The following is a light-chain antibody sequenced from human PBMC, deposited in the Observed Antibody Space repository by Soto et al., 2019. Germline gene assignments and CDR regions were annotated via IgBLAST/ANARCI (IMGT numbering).Light chain of an antibody. J-gene: IGLJ1*01. CDR2: EVS. V-gene: IGLV2-11*01. CDR1: SSDVGRYNI. CDR3: CSHADKNTHV. Sequence: QSALTQPRSVSGSPGQSVTISCTVTSSDVGRYNIVSWYQQHPGKVPKLIIYEVSKRSSGVPDRFSGSKSGNTASLIISGLQVDDEADYYCCSHADKNTHVFGTGTKLTVL.